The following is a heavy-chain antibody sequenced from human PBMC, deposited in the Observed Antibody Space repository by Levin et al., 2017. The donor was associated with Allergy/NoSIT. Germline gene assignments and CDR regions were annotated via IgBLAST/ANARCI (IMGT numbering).Heavy chain of an antibody. J-gene: IGHJ4*02. CDR1: GYTFTGYY. CDR2: INPNSGGT. V-gene: IGHV1-2*02. Sequence: ASVKVSCKASGYTFTGYYMHWVRQAPGQGLEWMGWINPNSGGTNYAQKFQGRVTMTRDTSISTAYMELSRLRSDDTAVYYCARGRAVEPLPNDYWGQGTLVTVSS. CDR3: ARGRAVEPLPNDY. D-gene: IGHD1-26*01.